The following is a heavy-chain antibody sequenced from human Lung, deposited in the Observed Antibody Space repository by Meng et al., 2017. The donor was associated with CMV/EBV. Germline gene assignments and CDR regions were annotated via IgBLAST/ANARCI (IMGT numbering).Heavy chain of an antibody. CDR1: GGTFSSYT. CDR3: ASSIFGVVIISPLGY. Sequence: VQWVQSGAEVKKPGSSVKVSCKASGGTFSSYTISWVRQAPGQGLEWMGRIIPILGIANYAQKFQGRVTITADKSTSTAYMELNSLRSEDTAVYYCASSIFGVVIISPLGYWGQGTLVTVSS. J-gene: IGHJ4*02. V-gene: IGHV1-69*02. CDR2: IIPILGIA. D-gene: IGHD3-3*01.